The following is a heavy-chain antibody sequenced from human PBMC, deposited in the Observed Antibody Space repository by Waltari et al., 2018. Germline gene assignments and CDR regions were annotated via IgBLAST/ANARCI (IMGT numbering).Heavy chain of an antibody. V-gene: IGHV1-2*02. D-gene: IGHD3-16*01. CDR2: SEPNTGGT. CDR3: ARDLYDSRVPGDYFDY. CDR1: GYTFTGYY. Sequence: QVHLVQSGAEVRKPGASVKVSCKGSGYTFTGYYIQWLRQAPGQGLEWMGWSEPNTGGTKREQKFQGRGTMTRDTSINTVYMELSSLGSDDTAVYYCARDLYDSRVPGDYFDYWGQGTLVTVSS. J-gene: IGHJ4*02.